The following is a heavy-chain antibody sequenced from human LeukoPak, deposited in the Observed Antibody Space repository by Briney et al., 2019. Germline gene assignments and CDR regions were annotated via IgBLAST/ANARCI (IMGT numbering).Heavy chain of an antibody. V-gene: IGHV1-24*01. Sequence: ASVKVSCKVSGYTLTELSMHWVRQAPGKGLEWMGGFDPEDGETIYAQKFQGRVTITADESTSTAYMELSSLRSEDTAVYYCAKDRAGSWSKPIDYWGQGTLVTVSS. D-gene: IGHD6-13*01. CDR3: AKDRAGSWSKPIDY. CDR2: FDPEDGET. CDR1: GYTLTELS. J-gene: IGHJ4*02.